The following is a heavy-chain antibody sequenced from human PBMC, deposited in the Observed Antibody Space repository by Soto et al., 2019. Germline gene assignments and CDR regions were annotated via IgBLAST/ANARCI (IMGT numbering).Heavy chain of an antibody. CDR2: IYSAGST. CDR1: GLPVSSSY. Sequence: GSLRLSCAASGLPVSSSYMSWVRQAPGKGLQWVSVIYSAGSTYYANSVMGRFTISRDISTNMVYLQMSSLTDEDTAVYYCARAREPEYSSAISFDIWGQGALVTVSS. J-gene: IGHJ4*02. D-gene: IGHD5-18*01. V-gene: IGHV3-53*01. CDR3: ARAREPEYSSAISFDI.